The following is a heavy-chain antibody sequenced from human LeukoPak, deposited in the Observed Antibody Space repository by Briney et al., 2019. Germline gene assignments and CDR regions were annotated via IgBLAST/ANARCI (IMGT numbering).Heavy chain of an antibody. CDR2: ISDRGST. Sequence: SETLSLTCTISGGSISGYYWSWIRQSPGKGLEWIAYISDRGSTKYNLSLKSRVTISVDTSKNQFSLKLSDVVAADTAVYYCARGFDGVAGWFDPWGQGTLVTVSS. V-gene: IGHV4-59*01. D-gene: IGHD3-9*01. CDR3: ARGFDGVAGWFDP. J-gene: IGHJ5*02. CDR1: GGSISGYY.